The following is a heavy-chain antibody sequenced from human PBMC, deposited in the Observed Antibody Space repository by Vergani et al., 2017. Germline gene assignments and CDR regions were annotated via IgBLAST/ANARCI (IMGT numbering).Heavy chain of an antibody. CDR1: GFTFSSYG. V-gene: IGHV3-30*18. CDR2: ISYDGSNK. D-gene: IGHD1-7*01. CDR3: AKGELRSGVYYYYYGMDV. Sequence: VQLLESGGGLVQPGGSLRLSCAASGFTFSSYGMHWVRQAPGKGLEWVAVISYDGSNKYYADSVKGRFTISRDNSKNTLYLQMNSLRAEDTAVYYCAKGELRSGVYYYYYGMDVWGQGTTVTVSS. J-gene: IGHJ6*02.